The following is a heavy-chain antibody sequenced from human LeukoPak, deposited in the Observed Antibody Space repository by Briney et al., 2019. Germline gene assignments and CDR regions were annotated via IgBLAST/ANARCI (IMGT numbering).Heavy chain of an antibody. J-gene: IGHJ4*02. D-gene: IGHD3-9*01. CDR3: ARDRVRYFDWLLSDDYYFDY. V-gene: IGHV3-7*01. CDR1: GFTFSSYW. CDR2: IKQDGSEK. Sequence: PGGSLRLXCAASGFTFSSYWMSWVRQAPGKGLEWVANIKQDGSEKYYVDSVKGRFTISRDNAKNSLYLQMNSLRAEDTAVYYCARDRVRYFDWLLSDDYYFDYWGQGTLVTVSS.